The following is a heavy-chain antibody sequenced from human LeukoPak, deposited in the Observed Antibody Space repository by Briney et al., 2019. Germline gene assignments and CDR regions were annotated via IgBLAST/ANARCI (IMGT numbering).Heavy chain of an antibody. CDR1: GFNFGDFA. CDR3: AKDRVPAAIMVDY. J-gene: IGHJ4*02. CDR2: ITATSLHI. Sequence: PGGSLRLSCTVSGFNFGDFAMSWVRQAPGKGLEWVSAITATSLHIYYADSVKGRFTISRDNAKNSLYLQMNSLRAEDTAVYYCAKDRVPAAIMVDYWGQGTLVTVSS. D-gene: IGHD2-2*01. V-gene: IGHV3-21*04.